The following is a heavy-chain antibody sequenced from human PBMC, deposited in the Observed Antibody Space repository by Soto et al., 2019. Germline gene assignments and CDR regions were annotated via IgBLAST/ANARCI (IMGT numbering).Heavy chain of an antibody. CDR2: IIPILGIA. CDR3: ARDQAGLVRGVYDT. D-gene: IGHD3-10*01. J-gene: IGHJ5*02. CDR1: GGTFSSYT. V-gene: IGHV1-69*08. Sequence: QVQLVQSGAEVKKPGSSVKVSCKASGGTFSSYTISWVRQAPGQGLEWMGRIIPILGIANYAQKFQGRVTITADKSTSPAYMALSSLRSEDTAVYYCARDQAGLVRGVYDTWGQGTLVTVSS.